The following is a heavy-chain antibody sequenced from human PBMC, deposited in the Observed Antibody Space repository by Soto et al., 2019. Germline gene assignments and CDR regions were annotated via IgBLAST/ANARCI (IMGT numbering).Heavy chain of an antibody. CDR1: GDSVSSNSAA. D-gene: IGHD3-10*01. CDR3: ARERGVLSEAFDI. V-gene: IGHV6-1*01. Sequence: SQTLSLTCAISGDSVSSNSAAWNLLMQSPSRGLEWLGRTYYRSKWYNDYVVSVKSRITINPDTSKNQFSLQLNSVTPEDTAVYYCARERGVLSEAFDIWGQGTVVTVSS. J-gene: IGHJ3*02. CDR2: TYYRSKWYN.